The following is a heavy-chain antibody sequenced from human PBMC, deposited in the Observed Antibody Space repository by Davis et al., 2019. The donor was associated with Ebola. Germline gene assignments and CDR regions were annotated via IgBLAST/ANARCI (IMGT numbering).Heavy chain of an antibody. Sequence: GESLKISCAASGFTFSSYAMSWVRQAPGKGLEWVSAISGSGGSPYYADSVKGRFTISRDNSKNTLYLQMNSLRAEDTAVYYCASSVAGTPYYYYGMDVWGQGTTVTVSS. CDR3: ASSVAGTPYYYYGMDV. D-gene: IGHD6-19*01. CDR2: ISGSGGSP. CDR1: GFTFSSYA. V-gene: IGHV3-23*01. J-gene: IGHJ6*02.